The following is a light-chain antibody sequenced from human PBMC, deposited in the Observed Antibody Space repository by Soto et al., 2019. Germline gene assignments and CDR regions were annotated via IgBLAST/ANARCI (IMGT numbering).Light chain of an antibody. CDR2: EVS. Sequence: QSVLTQPASVSGSPGQSITISCTGTSSDVGGYKYVSWYQQHPGKAPKLIIYEVSNRPSGVSNRFSGSKSGNTASLTISGLQAEDEDDYYCSSYGSGNARLFGTGTKVTVL. CDR1: SSDVGGYKY. CDR3: SSYGSGNARL. J-gene: IGLJ1*01. V-gene: IGLV2-14*01.